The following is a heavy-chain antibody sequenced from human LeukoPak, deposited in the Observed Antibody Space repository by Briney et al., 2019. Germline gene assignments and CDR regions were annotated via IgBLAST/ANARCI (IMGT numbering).Heavy chain of an antibody. CDR3: ASTIPQHDAFDI. J-gene: IGHJ3*02. V-gene: IGHV1-69*05. D-gene: IGHD5-24*01. CDR1: GGTFSSYA. CDR2: IIPIFGTA. Sequence: SVKVSCKASGGTFSSYAISWVRQAPGQGLEWMGRIIPIFGTANYAQKFQGRVTITTDESTSTAYMELSSLRSEDTAVYFCASTIPQHDAFDIWGQGTMVTVSS.